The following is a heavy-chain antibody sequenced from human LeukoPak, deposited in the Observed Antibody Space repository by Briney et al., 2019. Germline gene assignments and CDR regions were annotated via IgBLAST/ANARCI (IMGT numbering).Heavy chain of an antibody. D-gene: IGHD2-2*01. CDR1: GFTLSNYD. Sequence: GGSLRLSCAASGFTLSNYDMNWVRQAPGKGLEWVSSISTSSRYIYYKDSVRGRFTISRDDAKNALYLEMNSLRAEDTAVYYCARADCSSSTCYLRRSWFDPWGQGTLVTVSS. J-gene: IGHJ5*02. CDR2: ISTSSRYI. V-gene: IGHV3-21*01. CDR3: ARADCSSSTCYLRRSWFDP.